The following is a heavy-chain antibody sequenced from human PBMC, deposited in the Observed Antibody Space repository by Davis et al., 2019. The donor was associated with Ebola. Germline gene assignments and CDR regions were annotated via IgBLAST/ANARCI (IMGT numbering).Heavy chain of an antibody. J-gene: IGHJ4*02. V-gene: IGHV1-69*06. CDR1: GGTFSSYA. CDR3: ARDSRQWLDNDY. Sequence: SVKVSCKASGGTFSSYAISWVRQAPGQGLEWMGGIIPIFGTANYAQKFQGRVTITADKSTSTAYMELRSLRSDDTAVYYCARDSRQWLDNDYWGQGTLVTVSS. D-gene: IGHD6-19*01. CDR2: IIPIFGTA.